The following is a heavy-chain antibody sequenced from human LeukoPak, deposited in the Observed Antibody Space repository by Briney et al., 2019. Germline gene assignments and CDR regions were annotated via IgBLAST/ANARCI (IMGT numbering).Heavy chain of an antibody. J-gene: IGHJ4*02. CDR3: AKGSHAPDYDFWSGYHFDY. D-gene: IGHD3-3*01. CDR1: GFTFGSYA. CDR2: ISGSGGST. V-gene: IGHV3-23*01. Sequence: PGGSLRLSCAASGFTFGSYAMSWVRQAPGKGLEWVSAISGSGGSTYYADSVKGRFTISRDNSKNTLYLQMNSLRAEDTAVYYCAKGSHAPDYDFWSGYHFDYWGQGTLVTVSS.